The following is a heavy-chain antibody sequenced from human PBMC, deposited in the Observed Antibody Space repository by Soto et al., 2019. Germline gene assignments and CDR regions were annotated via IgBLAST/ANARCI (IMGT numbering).Heavy chain of an antibody. CDR2: VDYTGST. V-gene: IGHV4-39*01. J-gene: IGHJ5*02. CDR3: ARRTPLYASESSWFDP. D-gene: IGHD3-10*01. CDR1: GGSITGTTNY. Sequence: PSETLSLTCTVSGGSITGTTNYWGWIRQPTGKGLEWIGTVDYTGSTNYNPSLESRVTISVDTSKNQFSLNLRSVTAADTAVYYCARRTPLYASESSWFDPWAQGTLVTVSS.